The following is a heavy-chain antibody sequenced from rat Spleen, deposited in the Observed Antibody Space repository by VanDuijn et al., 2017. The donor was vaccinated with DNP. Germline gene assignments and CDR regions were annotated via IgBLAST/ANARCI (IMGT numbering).Heavy chain of an antibody. V-gene: IGHV2-27*01. J-gene: IGHJ2*01. Sequence: QVRLKESGPDLVQPSQTLSLTCSVSGFPLANYDVHWVRQPPGKGLEWMGRIQSGGVTDYNSALKSRLSISRDTSTSQVFLKMNNGQTDDTAMYFCAGPIYFYSVRDYWGQGVMVTVSS. D-gene: IGHD1-11*01. CDR1: GFPLANYD. CDR2: IQSGGVT. CDR3: AGPIYFYSVRDY.